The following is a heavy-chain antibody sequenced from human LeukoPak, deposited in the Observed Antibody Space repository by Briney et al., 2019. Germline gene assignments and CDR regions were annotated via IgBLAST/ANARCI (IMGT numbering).Heavy chain of an antibody. V-gene: IGHV1-18*01. Sequence: ASVKVSCKASGYTFTSYGISWVRQAPGQGLEWMGWISAYNGNTNYAQKLQGRVTMTRDMSTSTVYMELSSLRSEDTAVYYCARDQSLVDSSEKHFDYWGQGTLVTVSS. CDR1: GYTFTSYG. J-gene: IGHJ4*02. D-gene: IGHD6-25*01. CDR3: ARDQSLVDSSEKHFDY. CDR2: ISAYNGNT.